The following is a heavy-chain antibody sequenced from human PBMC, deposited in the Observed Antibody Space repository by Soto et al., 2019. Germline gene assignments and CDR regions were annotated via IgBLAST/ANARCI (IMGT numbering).Heavy chain of an antibody. CDR1: GGSVSSPNYF. Sequence: SGTLSLASSVSGGSVSSPNYFWVWVRRAPGKGPEWIGNIFYNGRTDYNPSLQSRVTISVDTSKNQFSLKLGSVTAADTAIYYCARVAMSADHQSDWFHPWGHGTLVSGSS. CDR3: ARVAMSADHQSDWFHP. D-gene: IGHD3-3*01. V-gene: IGHV4-39*01. J-gene: IGHJ5*02. CDR2: IFYNGRT.